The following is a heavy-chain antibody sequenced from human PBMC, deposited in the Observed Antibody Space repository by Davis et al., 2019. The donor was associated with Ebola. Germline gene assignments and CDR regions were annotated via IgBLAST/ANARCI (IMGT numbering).Heavy chain of an antibody. CDR1: GYTFTTYG. J-gene: IGHJ6*02. Sequence: ASVKVSCKASGYTFTTYGISWVRQAPGQGLEWMGWISAYNGNTNYAQKLQGRVTMTTDTSTSTAYMELRSLRSDDTAVYYCARDNEPYYGSGSNIPFNYYYYYGMDVWGQGTTVTVSS. D-gene: IGHD3-10*01. CDR2: ISAYNGNT. V-gene: IGHV1-18*01. CDR3: ARDNEPYYGSGSNIPFNYYYYYGMDV.